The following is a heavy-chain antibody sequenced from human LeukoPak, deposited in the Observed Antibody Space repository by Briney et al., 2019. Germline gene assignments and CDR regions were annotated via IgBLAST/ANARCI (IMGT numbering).Heavy chain of an antibody. CDR1: GFTFSSYG. J-gene: IGHJ4*02. CDR3: ARELYGAYFDY. D-gene: IGHD3-16*02. V-gene: IGHV3-33*01. Sequence: PGGSLRLSCAASGFTFSSYGMHWVRQAPGKGLEWVAVIWYDGSNKYYADSVKGRFTISRDNSKNTLYLQMNSLRAEGTAVYYCARELYGAYFDYWGQGTLVTVSS. CDR2: IWYDGSNK.